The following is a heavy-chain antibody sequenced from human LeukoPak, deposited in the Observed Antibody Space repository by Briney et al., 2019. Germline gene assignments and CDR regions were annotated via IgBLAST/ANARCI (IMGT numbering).Heavy chain of an antibody. CDR3: ARWGASGLALIYYYGMDV. J-gene: IGHJ6*02. CDR1: GYTFTGYY. D-gene: IGHD3/OR15-3a*01. V-gene: IGHV1-46*01. CDR2: INPSGGST. Sequence: GASVKVSCKASGYTFTGYYMHWVRQAPGQGLEWMGIINPSGGSTSYAQKFQGRVTMTRDTSTRIVYMELSSLRSEDTAVYYCARWGASGLALIYYYGMDVWGQGTTVTVSS.